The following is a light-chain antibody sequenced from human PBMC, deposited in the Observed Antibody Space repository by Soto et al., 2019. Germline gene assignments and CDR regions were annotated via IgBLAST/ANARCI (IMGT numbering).Light chain of an antibody. V-gene: IGKV3-15*01. Sequence: ENVMTQSLATLSVSPGERATLSCRASQSVSSNLAWYQQKPGQAPRLLIYGASSRATGIPVRFSGSGSGTEFTLTINSLQSEDFAVYYCQQYNNWPMWTFGQGSKVDIK. J-gene: IGKJ1*01. CDR3: QQYNNWPMWT. CDR1: QSVSSN. CDR2: GAS.